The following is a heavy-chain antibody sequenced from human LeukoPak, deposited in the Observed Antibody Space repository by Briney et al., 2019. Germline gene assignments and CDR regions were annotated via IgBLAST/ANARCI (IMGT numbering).Heavy chain of an antibody. V-gene: IGHV3-33*06. CDR1: GFTFTSYG. CDR3: AKDIERGFDYTNSLDY. Sequence: GGSLRLFCAASGFTFTSYGMHWVRQAPGKGLEGVAVIWSDGTNKYYADSVKGRFAISRDDSKNMVYLQMNSLRVEDTAVYYCAKDIERGFDYTNSLDYWGQGTLVTVSS. CDR2: IWSDGTNK. D-gene: IGHD4-11*01. J-gene: IGHJ4*02.